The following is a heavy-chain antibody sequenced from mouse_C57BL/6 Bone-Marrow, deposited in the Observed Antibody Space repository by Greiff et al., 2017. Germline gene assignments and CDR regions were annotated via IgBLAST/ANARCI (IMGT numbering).Heavy chain of an antibody. V-gene: IGHV1-55*01. J-gene: IGHJ3*01. CDR2: IYPGSGST. CDR1: GYTFTSYW. Sequence: QVQLQQPGAELVKPGASVTMSCKASGYTFTSYWITWVKQRPGQGLEWIGDIYPGSGSTNYNEKFKSKATLTVDTSSSTAYMQLSSLTSEDSAVYYCARRGSGHGVAYWGQGTLVTVSA. CDR3: ARRGSGHGVAY. D-gene: IGHD3-2*02.